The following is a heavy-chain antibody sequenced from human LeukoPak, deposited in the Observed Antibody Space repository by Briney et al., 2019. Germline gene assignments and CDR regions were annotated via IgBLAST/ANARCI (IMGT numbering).Heavy chain of an antibody. J-gene: IGHJ3*01. D-gene: IGHD3-10*01. Sequence: PGGSLRLSCAASGFTFSSYAMSWVRQAPGKGLEWVSTISGGDDTTTYGDSVKGRFTISRDNSNNTVQMDSLRVDDTAVYYCAKDLSLLDWFGEPDAFDFWGQGTMVTVSS. V-gene: IGHV3-23*01. CDR2: ISGGDDTT. CDR1: GFTFSSYA. CDR3: AKDLSLLDWFGEPDAFDF.